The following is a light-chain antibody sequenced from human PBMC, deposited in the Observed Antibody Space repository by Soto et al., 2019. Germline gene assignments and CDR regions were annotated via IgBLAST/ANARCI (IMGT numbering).Light chain of an antibody. CDR3: QQRANWPIT. CDR2: DAS. CDR1: MSVSNY. Sequence: IALTQSPDTLSLSPGKSATLSCRANMSVSNYLVWYQQRHGQAPSLLIYDASIRATGIPARFRGSGSGRDFTLTITYLESEDSAVYYCQQRANWPITFGQGTRLE. V-gene: IGKV3-11*02. J-gene: IGKJ5*01.